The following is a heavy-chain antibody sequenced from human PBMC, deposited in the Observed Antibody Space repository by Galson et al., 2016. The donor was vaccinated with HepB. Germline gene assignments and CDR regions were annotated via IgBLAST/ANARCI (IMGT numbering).Heavy chain of an antibody. CDR3: AREGKDGGWSYYMDV. D-gene: IGHD6-19*01. J-gene: IGHJ6*03. CDR1: GGTFGNYA. Sequence: SVKVSCKASGGTFGNYAIIWVRQVPGQGLEWMGGIIPAFGTANYAHNFRGRVTITADPSTTTVYMEVSSLRYEDTAVYYCAREGKDGGWSYYMDVWGEGTTVTVSS. V-gene: IGHV1-69*13. CDR2: IIPAFGTA.